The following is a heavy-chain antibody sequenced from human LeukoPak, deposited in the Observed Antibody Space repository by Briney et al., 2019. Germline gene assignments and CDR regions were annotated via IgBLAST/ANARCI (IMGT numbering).Heavy chain of an antibody. Sequence: GGSLRLSCTISGFTVSDNYMSWVRQTPGKGLEWVSVIYSGGSTFYADSVRGRFTISRDSSKNTVYLQMTSLRGEDTAVYYCARDRAYTYGFAYYLLEWRRGTLVTVSS. CDR2: IYSGGST. D-gene: IGHD2-8*01. V-gene: IGHV3-66*01. J-gene: IGHJ4*02. CDR3: ARDRAYTYGFAYYLLE. CDR1: GFTVSDNY.